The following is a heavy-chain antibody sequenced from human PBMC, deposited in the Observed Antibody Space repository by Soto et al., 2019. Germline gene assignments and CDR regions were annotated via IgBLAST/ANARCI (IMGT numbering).Heavy chain of an antibody. Sequence: PGGSLRLSCAASGFTFSDHYMDWVRQAPGKGLEWVGRIRNKANSYTTEYAASVKGRFTISRDDSMSSLYLQINSLKTEDAAVYYCARDSLVYGSNFGAFAIWGQGTLVTVSS. V-gene: IGHV3-72*01. CDR3: ARDSLVYGSNFGAFAI. J-gene: IGHJ3*02. D-gene: IGHD4-17*01. CDR2: IRNKANSYTT. CDR1: GFTFSDHY.